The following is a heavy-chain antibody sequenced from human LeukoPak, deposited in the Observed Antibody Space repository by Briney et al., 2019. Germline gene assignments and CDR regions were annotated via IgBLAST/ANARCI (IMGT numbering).Heavy chain of an antibody. CDR3: ARGVGGYCSGGSCYSGPSWFDP. D-gene: IGHD2-15*01. J-gene: IGHJ5*02. V-gene: IGHV4-38-2*02. CDR2: IYHSGSS. Sequence: SETLSLTCTVSGYSISSSSYWGWIRQPPGKGLEWIGAIYHSGSSYYNPSLKSRITISVDTSKNQFSLKPNSMTAADTAVYYCARGVGGYCSGGSCYSGPSWFDPWGQGTLVTVSS. CDR1: GYSISSSSY.